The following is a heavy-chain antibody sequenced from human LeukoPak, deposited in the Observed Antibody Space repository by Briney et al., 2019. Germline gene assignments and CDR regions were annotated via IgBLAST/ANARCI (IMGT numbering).Heavy chain of an antibody. V-gene: IGHV4-31*03. CDR1: GGSISSGGYY. D-gene: IGHD6-13*01. J-gene: IGHJ4*02. Sequence: SETLSLTCTVSGGSISSGGYYWSWIRQHPGKGLEWIGYIYYSGSTYYNPSLKSRVTISVDTSKNQFSLRLSSVTAADTAVYYCATTGYSSSWLARAPFDYWGQGTLVTVSS. CDR2: IYYSGST. CDR3: ATTGYSSSWLARAPFDY.